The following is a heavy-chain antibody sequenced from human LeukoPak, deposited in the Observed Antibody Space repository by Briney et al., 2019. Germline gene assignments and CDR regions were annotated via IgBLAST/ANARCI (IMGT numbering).Heavy chain of an antibody. CDR2: IKPDGSVG. CDR3: TQYLVAVAGDH. CDR1: GFTFSSYS. V-gene: IGHV3-7*01. J-gene: IGHJ4*02. Sequence: GGSLRLSCAASGFTFSSYSMNWVRQAPGKGLEWVANIKPDGSVGYYVDSVRGRFIISRDNAGNSLYLQMNSLRVEDTAAYYCTQYLVAVAGDHWGQGTLLIVSS. D-gene: IGHD2-15*01.